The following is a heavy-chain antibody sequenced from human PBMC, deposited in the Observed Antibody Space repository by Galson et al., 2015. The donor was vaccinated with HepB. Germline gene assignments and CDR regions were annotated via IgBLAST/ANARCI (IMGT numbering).Heavy chain of an antibody. J-gene: IGHJ6*02. Sequence: SVKVSCKASGYTFTSYGISWVRQAPGQGLEWMGWISAYNGNTNYAQKLQGRVTMTTDTSTSTAYMELRSLRSDDTAVYYCARRTGTDYYYGMDVWGQGTTVTVSS. V-gene: IGHV1-18*04. CDR1: GYTFTSYG. D-gene: IGHD1-1*01. CDR2: ISAYNGNT. CDR3: ARRTGTDYYYGMDV.